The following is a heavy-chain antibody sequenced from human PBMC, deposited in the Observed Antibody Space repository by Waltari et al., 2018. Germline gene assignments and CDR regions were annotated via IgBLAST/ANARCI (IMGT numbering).Heavy chain of an antibody. CDR1: GYTFTGYY. D-gene: IGHD6-13*01. V-gene: IGHV1-2*06. J-gene: IGHJ4*02. Sequence: QVQLVQSGAEVKKPGASVKVSCKASGYTFTGYYMHWVRQAPGQGLEWMGRINPNRGGTNYAQKFQGRVTMTRDTSISTAYMELSRLRSDDTAVYYCARVYSSSWVDYWGQGTLVTVSS. CDR3: ARVYSSSWVDY. CDR2: INPNRGGT.